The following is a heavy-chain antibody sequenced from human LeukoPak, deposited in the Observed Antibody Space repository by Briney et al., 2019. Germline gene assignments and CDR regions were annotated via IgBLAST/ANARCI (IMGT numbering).Heavy chain of an antibody. V-gene: IGHV3-48*04. J-gene: IGHJ4*02. CDR3: ATYSGVHHKTFDD. Sequence: PGGSLRLSCAASGFTFSSYGMTWVRQASGKGLEWVSYISSSSSTTYYADSVRGRFTISRDNAKNSLSLQMNSLRVEDTAMYFCATYSGVHHKTFDDWGQGTLVTVSS. CDR2: ISSSSSTT. CDR1: GFTFSSYG. D-gene: IGHD1-26*01.